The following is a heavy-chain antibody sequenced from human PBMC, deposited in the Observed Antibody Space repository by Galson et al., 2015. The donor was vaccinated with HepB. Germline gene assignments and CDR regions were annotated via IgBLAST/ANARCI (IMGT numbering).Heavy chain of an antibody. CDR3: AREFATGTTGWFDP. CDR2: IYSGGST. V-gene: IGHV3-66*01. Sequence: SLRLSCAASGFTVSSNYVSWVRQAPGKGLEWVSVIYSGGSTYYADSVKGRFTISRDNSKNTLYLQMNSLRAEDTAVYYCAREFATGTTGWFDPWGQGTLVTVSS. J-gene: IGHJ5*02. D-gene: IGHD1-1*01. CDR1: GFTVSSNY.